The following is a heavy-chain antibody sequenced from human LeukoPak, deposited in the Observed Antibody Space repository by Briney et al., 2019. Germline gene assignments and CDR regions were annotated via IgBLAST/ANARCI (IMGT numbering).Heavy chain of an antibody. CDR2: ISYDGSNK. Sequence: PGRSLRLSCAASGFTFSSYAMHWVRQAPGKGLEWVAVISYDGSNKYYADSVKGRFTISRDNSKNTLYLQMNSLRAEDTAVYYCAKDALSRSYDSSGYPTFVDYWGQGTLVTVSS. J-gene: IGHJ4*02. CDR1: GFTFSSYA. CDR3: AKDALSRSYDSSGYPTFVDY. D-gene: IGHD3-22*01. V-gene: IGHV3-30*04.